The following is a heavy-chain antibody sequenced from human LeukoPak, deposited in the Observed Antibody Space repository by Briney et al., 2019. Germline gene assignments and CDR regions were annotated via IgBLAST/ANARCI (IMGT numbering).Heavy chain of an antibody. V-gene: IGHV4-34*01. Sequence: SETLSLTCAVYGGSFSGYYWSWIRQPPGKGLEWSGEINHSGSTNYNPSLKSRVTISVDTSKNQFSLKLSSVTAADPAVYYCARALTTVTTGDLTTFSGSWFDPWGQGTLVTVSS. CDR2: INHSGST. CDR3: ARALTTVTTGDLTTFSGSWFDP. CDR1: GGSFSGYY. J-gene: IGHJ5*02. D-gene: IGHD4-17*01.